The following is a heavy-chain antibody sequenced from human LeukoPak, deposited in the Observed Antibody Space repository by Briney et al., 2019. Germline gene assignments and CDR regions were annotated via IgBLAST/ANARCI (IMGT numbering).Heavy chain of an antibody. D-gene: IGHD3-10*01. CDR3: ATKRGSGSYLIDY. V-gene: IGHV3-74*01. CDR2: INSDGSST. J-gene: IGHJ4*02. CDR1: GFTFSSYW. Sequence: PGGSLRLSCAASGFTFSSYWMHWVRQAPGKGLVWVSRINSDGSSTSYADSVKGRFTISRDNAKNTLYLQMSSLRAEDTAVYYCATKRGSGSYLIDYWGQGTLVTVSS.